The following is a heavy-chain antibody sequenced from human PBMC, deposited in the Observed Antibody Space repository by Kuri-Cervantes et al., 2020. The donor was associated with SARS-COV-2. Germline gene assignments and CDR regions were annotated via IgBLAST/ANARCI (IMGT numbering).Heavy chain of an antibody. D-gene: IGHD3-3*02. V-gene: IGHV4-38-2*01. CDR2: IYHSGGT. CDR3: ARPPIIFGSPWYFDL. CDR1: GYSLSSGYY. Sequence: SETLSLTCAVSGYSLSSGYYWGWIRQPPGKGLEWIGSIYHSGGTYYNPSLESRVTISVDTSKNQFSLRLRSVTAADTAVYYCARPPIIFGSPWYFDLWGRGTLVTVSS. J-gene: IGHJ2*01.